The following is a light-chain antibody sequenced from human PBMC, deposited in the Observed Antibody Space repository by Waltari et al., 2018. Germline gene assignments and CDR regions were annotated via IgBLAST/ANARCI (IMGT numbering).Light chain of an antibody. J-gene: IGKJ3*01. V-gene: IGKV1-8*01. Sequence: AIRMTQAASSCAASTGDRVTITCRASQGISSYLAWYQQKPGKAPKLLIYAASTLQSGVLSRSAGSGSETDFPLTVICLQSEDFATYYSQQYYSYPPGFDRGTKVDI. CDR2: AAS. CDR3: QQYYSYPPG. CDR1: QGISSY.